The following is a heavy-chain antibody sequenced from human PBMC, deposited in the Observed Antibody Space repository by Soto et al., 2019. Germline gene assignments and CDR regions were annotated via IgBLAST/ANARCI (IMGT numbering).Heavy chain of an antibody. CDR3: ARDLLFSGSGSYPHRYYYGMDV. Sequence: PGGSLRLSCAASGFTISNYEMNWVRQAPGKGLEWVSSISSSSSYIYYADSVKGRFTISRDNAKNSLYLQMNSLRAEDTAVYYCARDLLFSGSGSYPHRYYYGMDVWGQGTTVTVSS. CDR1: GFTISNYE. D-gene: IGHD3-10*01. CDR2: ISSSSSYI. J-gene: IGHJ6*02. V-gene: IGHV3-21*01.